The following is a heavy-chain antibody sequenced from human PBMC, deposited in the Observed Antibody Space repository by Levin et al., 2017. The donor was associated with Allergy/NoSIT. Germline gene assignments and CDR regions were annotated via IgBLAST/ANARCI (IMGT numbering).Heavy chain of an antibody. CDR2: IYPGDSDT. CDR1: GYSFTSYW. D-gene: IGHD2-2*03. J-gene: IGHJ5*02. CDR3: ARLDIVVVPAAMHGWFDP. Sequence: KTGGSLRLSCKGSGYSFTSYWIGWVRQMPGKGLEWMGIIYPGDSDTRYSPSFQGQVTISADKSISTAYLQWSSLKASDTAMYYCARLDIVVVPAAMHGWFDPWGQGTLVTVSS. V-gene: IGHV5-51*01.